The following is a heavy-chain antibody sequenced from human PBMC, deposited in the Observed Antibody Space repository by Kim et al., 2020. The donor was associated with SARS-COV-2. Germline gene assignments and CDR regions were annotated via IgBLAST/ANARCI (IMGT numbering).Heavy chain of an antibody. Sequence: ASVKVSCKASGYTFTSYAMNWVRQAPGQGLEWMGWINTNTGNRTYAQGFTGRFVFSLETSVSTAYLQISSLKAEDTAVYYCERAGSYYGFLYYYYGMDVWGQGTTVTVSS. J-gene: IGHJ6*02. CDR3: ERAGSYYGFLYYYYGMDV. D-gene: IGHD1-26*01. V-gene: IGHV7-4-1*02. CDR2: INTNTGNR. CDR1: GYTFTSYA.